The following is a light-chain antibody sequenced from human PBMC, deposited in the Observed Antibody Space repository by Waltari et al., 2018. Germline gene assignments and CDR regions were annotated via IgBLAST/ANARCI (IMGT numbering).Light chain of an antibody. Sequence: VMTQSPAALSVSPGGRATLSCKASQNIDNNLAWYQQKPGQSPRLLIYGASTRATGVPARFSGSGSGTEFTLTISSLQSEDCAVFYCQQYNRWPPLTFGGGTKVEIK. V-gene: IGKV3-15*01. CDR2: GAS. J-gene: IGKJ4*01. CDR3: QQYNRWPPLT. CDR1: QNIDNN.